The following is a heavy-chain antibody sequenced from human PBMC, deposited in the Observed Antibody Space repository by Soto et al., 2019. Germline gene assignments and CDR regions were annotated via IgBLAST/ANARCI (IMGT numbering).Heavy chain of an antibody. CDR2: ISSNGGST. CDR1: GFTFSSYA. J-gene: IGHJ3*02. Sequence: VGSLRLSCSASGFTFSSYAMHWVRQAPGKGLEYVSAISSNGGSTYYADSVKGRFTISRDNSKNTLYLQMSSLRAEDTAVYYCVKDWSDSWYVSAFDIWGQGTMVNVSS. D-gene: IGHD6-13*01. CDR3: VKDWSDSWYVSAFDI. V-gene: IGHV3-64D*08.